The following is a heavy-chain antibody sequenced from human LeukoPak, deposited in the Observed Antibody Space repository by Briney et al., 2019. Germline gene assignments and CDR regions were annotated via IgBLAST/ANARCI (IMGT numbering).Heavy chain of an antibody. CDR2: INHSGNT. Sequence: SETLSLTCAVYGGSFSGYYWSWIRQPPGKGLEWIGEINHSGNTNYNPSLKSRVTISVDTSKNQSSLKLSSVTAADTAVYYCARGAPRSGYAPRLLYNWFDPWGQGTLVTVSS. CDR3: ARGAPRSGYAPRLLYNWFDP. D-gene: IGHD5-12*01. V-gene: IGHV4-34*01. J-gene: IGHJ5*02. CDR1: GGSFSGYY.